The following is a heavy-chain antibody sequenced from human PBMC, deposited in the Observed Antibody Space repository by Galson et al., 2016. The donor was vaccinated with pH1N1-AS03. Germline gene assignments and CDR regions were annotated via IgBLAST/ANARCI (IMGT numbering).Heavy chain of an antibody. CDR2: IIPIFGTA. V-gene: IGHV1-69*05. D-gene: IGHD6-19*01. CDR3: ANYMSPCSSGWYGAVNIDV. Sequence: SVKVSCKGSGGTFNNYAVNWVRQAPGQGLEWMGGIIPIFGTANYAQKFQGRVTITTDESTSTAYMELSSLRSEDTAVYYCANYMSPCSSGWYGAVNIDVWGQGATVTVSS. CDR1: GGTFNNYA. J-gene: IGHJ6*02.